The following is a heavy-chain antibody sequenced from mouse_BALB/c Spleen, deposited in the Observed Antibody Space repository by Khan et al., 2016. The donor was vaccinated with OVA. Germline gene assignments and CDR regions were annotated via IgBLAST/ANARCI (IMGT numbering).Heavy chain of an antibody. CDR2: MFPGDGST. V-gene: IGHV1-85*01. Sequence: QVRLQQSGAELVKPGASVKLSCKASGYTFTSYDINWVRQRPEQGLEWIGWMFPGDGSTKYNENFKGKATLTTDKSSSTDYMQPSRLTSEDSGAYFCARGGYGGFAYWGQGTLVTVSA. CDR3: ARGGYGGFAY. CDR1: GYTFTSYD. J-gene: IGHJ3*01. D-gene: IGHD2-14*01.